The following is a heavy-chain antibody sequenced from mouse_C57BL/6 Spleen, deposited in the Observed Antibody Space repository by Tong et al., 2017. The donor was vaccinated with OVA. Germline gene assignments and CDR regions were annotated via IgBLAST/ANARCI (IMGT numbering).Heavy chain of an antibody. Sequence: EVQLVESGGGLVKPGGSLKLSCAASGFTFSSYAMSWVRQTPEKRLEWVATISSGGSYTYYPDSVKGRFTISRDNAKNTLYLQMSSLRSEDTAMYYCARGGLRRYFDVWGAGTTVTVSS. CDR1: GFTFSSYA. D-gene: IGHD2-4*01. CDR3: ARGGLRRYFDV. V-gene: IGHV5-9-3*01. J-gene: IGHJ1*01. CDR2: ISSGGSYT.